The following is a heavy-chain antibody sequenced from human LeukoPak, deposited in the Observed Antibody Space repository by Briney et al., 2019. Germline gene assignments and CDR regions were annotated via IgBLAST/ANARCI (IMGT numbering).Heavy chain of an antibody. D-gene: IGHD3-10*01. CDR1: GFTFEDYG. Sequence: PGGSLRLSCAASGFTFEDYGVNWVRQAPGKGLEWVSGINGNGDSIGYADSVKGRFTISRDNGRNSLYLQVNSLRAEDTALYYCVKGVGRSSRRDAFDIWGEGTKVTVSS. CDR2: INGNGDSI. J-gene: IGHJ3*02. V-gene: IGHV3-20*04. CDR3: VKGVGRSSRRDAFDI.